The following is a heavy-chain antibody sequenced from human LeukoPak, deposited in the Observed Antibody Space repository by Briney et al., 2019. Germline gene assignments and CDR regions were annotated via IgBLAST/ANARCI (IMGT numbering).Heavy chain of an antibody. V-gene: IGHV4-39*07. Sequence: SETLSLTCTVSGGSISSSSYYWGWIRQPPGKGLEWIGSIYYSGSTYYNPSLKSRVTISVDTSKNQFSLKLSSVTAADTAVYYCARVHSSSWFAYGMDVWGQGTTVTVSS. J-gene: IGHJ6*01. CDR2: IYYSGST. CDR3: ARVHSSSWFAYGMDV. CDR1: GGSISSSSYY. D-gene: IGHD6-13*01.